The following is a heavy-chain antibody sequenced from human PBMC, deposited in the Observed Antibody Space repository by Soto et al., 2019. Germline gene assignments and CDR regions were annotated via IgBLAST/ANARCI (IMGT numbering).Heavy chain of an antibody. CDR1: GFTFSTFA. CDR3: ARGGAVASSWYFDL. V-gene: IGHV3-30-3*01. Sequence: QVQVVESGGGVVQPGRSLRLSCAASGFTFSTFAFHLVRQAPGKGLEWVTAISYNGINIYYADSVKGRFTISRDNSKNTLYLQMNSLRAEDTARYYCARGGAVASSWYFDLWGRGTLVTVSS. CDR2: ISYNGINI. D-gene: IGHD6-19*01. J-gene: IGHJ2*01.